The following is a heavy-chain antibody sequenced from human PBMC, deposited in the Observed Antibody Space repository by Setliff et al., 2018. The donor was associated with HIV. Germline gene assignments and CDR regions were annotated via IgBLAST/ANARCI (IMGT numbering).Heavy chain of an antibody. D-gene: IGHD3-22*01. V-gene: IGHV3-21*01. CDR2: SSSSSSYI. J-gene: IGHJ4*01. Sequence: PGGSLRLSCAASGFTFSSYSMNWVRQAPGKGLEWVSFSSSSSSYIYYVDSVKGRFTISRDNAKNSLYLQMNSLRAEDTAVYYCARVYDSSGYSLSIPGYWGQGTLVTVSS. CDR3: ARVYDSSGYSLSIPGY. CDR1: GFTFSSYS.